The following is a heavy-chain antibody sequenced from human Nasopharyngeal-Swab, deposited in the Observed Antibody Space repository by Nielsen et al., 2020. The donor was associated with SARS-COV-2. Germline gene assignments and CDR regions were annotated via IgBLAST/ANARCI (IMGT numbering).Heavy chain of an antibody. V-gene: IGHV4-34*01. CDR2: INHSGST. J-gene: IGHJ4*02. Sequence: SETLSLTCAVYGGSFSGYHWSWIRQPPGKGLEWIGEINHSGSTNYNPSLKSRVTISVDTSKNQFSLKLSSVTAADTAVYYCARSFYDSSGSLWGQGTLVTVSS. CDR1: GGSFSGYH. CDR3: ARSFYDSSGSL. D-gene: IGHD3-22*01.